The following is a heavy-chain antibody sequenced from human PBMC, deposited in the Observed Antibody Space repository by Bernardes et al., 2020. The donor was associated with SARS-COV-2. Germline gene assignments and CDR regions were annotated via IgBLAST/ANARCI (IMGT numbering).Heavy chain of an antibody. D-gene: IGHD3-22*01. Sequence: ASVKVSCKVSGYTLTEFSMHWVRQAPGKGLEWLGGFDPEHGKTIYAQKFQGRVTMTEDTSTDTAYMELRSLRSEDTAVYYCAKGPGNRGGYPRDWGQGTLVTVSS. CDR2: FDPEHGKT. J-gene: IGHJ4*02. CDR1: GYTLTEFS. V-gene: IGHV1-24*01. CDR3: AKGPGNRGGYPRD.